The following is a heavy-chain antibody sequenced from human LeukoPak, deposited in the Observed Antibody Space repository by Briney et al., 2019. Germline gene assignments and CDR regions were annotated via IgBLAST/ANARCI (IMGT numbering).Heavy chain of an antibody. CDR1: GYTFTSYA. CDR3: ARGGSSWYAAGWFDP. V-gene: IGHV7-4-1*02. D-gene: IGHD6-13*01. J-gene: IGHJ5*02. CDR2: INTNTRNP. Sequence: ASVKVSCKASGYTFTSYAMNWVRQAPGQGLEWMGWINTNTRNPTYAQVFTGRFVFSLYTSVSTAYLQISSLKAEDTAVYYCARGGSSWYAAGWFDPWGQGTLVTVSS.